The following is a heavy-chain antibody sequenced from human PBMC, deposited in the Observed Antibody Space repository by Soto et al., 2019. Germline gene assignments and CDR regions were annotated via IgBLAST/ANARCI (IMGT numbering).Heavy chain of an antibody. J-gene: IGHJ3*01. CDR3: ARRHYILTGSDSFYV. D-gene: IGHD3-9*01. Sequence: QVQLQESGPGLVKPSQTLSLTCTLSGGSISSDGYYWTWIRQHPGKGLEWIGDFYYSGTTSYNPFLKTRFPILVDMCKNRFPLRLSSVTAADTAMYYCARRHYILTGSDSFYVWGRGTIVAVSS. CDR1: GGSISSDGYY. CDR2: FYYSGTT. V-gene: IGHV4-31*03.